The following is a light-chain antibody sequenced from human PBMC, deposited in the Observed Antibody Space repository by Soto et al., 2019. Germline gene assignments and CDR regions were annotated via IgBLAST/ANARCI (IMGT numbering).Light chain of an antibody. V-gene: IGKV1-33*01. CDR3: QQYDNLPLT. CDR2: DAS. Sequence: DIQMTQSPSSLSASVGDRVTITCQARPDIKNYLNWYQQKSGKAPKLLIYDASDLETGVPSRFSGSGSGTDFTFTINSLQPEDIATYYCQQYDNLPLTFGGGTKVEIK. J-gene: IGKJ4*01. CDR1: PDIKNY.